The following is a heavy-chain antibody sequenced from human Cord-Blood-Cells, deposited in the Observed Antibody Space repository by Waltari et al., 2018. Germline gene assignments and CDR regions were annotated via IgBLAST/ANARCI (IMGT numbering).Heavy chain of an antibody. CDR2: INHSGST. D-gene: IGHD3-22*01. J-gene: IGHJ5*02. Sequence: QVQLQQWGAGLLKPSETLSLPCAVSGGSFSGYYWTWTRQPPGKGLEWIGEINHSGSTNYNPSLKSRVTISVDTSKNQFSLKLSSVTAADTAVYYCARHDYYDSSGYSPWGQGTLVTVSS. CDR3: ARHDYYDSSGYSP. V-gene: IGHV4-34*01. CDR1: GGSFSGYY.